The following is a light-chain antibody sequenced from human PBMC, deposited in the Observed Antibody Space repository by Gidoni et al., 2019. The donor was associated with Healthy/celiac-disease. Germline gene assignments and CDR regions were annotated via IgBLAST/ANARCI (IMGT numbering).Light chain of an antibody. V-gene: IGKV3-20*01. J-gene: IGKJ1*01. CDR3: QPYGSSPWT. CDR2: GAS. CDR1: QSVSSSY. Sequence: EIVLTQSPGTLSLSPGERATLSCRASQSVSSSYLAWYQQKPGQAPRLFIYGASSRATGIPDRFSGSGSGTDFTLTISRLEPEDFAVYYCQPYGSSPWTFGQGTKVEIK.